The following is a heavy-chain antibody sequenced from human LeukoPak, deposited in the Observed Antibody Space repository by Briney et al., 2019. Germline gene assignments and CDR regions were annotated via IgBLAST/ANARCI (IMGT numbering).Heavy chain of an antibody. CDR3: ATSGSYWLGFDH. D-gene: IGHD1-26*01. CDR1: GGSISSSSYY. V-gene: IGHV4-39*07. CDR2: IYYSGST. J-gene: IGHJ4*02. Sequence: PSETLSLTCTVSGGSISSSSYYWGWIRQPPGKGLEWIGSIYYSGSTYYNPSLKSRVTISVDTSKNQFSLKLSSVTAADTAVYYCATSGSYWLGFDHWGQGTLVTVSS.